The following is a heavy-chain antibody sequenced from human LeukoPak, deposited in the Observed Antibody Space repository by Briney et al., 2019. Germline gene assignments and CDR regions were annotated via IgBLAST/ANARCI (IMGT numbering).Heavy chain of an antibody. CDR3: ARGYYYDSSGPFDH. V-gene: IGHV3-21*01. CDR2: ISSSSSYI. D-gene: IGHD3-22*01. CDR1: GFTFSSYS. J-gene: IGHJ5*02. Sequence: GGSLRLSCAASGFTFSSYSMNWVRHAPGKGLEWFSSISSSSSYIYYADSVKGRFTISRDNAKNSLYLQMNSLRAEETAVYYGARGYYYDSSGPFDHWGQGTLVTVSS.